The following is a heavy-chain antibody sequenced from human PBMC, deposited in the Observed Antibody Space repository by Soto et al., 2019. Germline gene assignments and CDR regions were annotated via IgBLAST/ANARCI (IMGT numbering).Heavy chain of an antibody. J-gene: IGHJ1*01. CDR2: IYYSGST. D-gene: IGHD3-22*01. V-gene: IGHV4-31*03. CDR3: AIYDSSGSRGFQH. Sequence: QVQLQESGPGLVKPSQTLSLTCTVSGGTISSGAYYWSWIRQHPGKGLEWIGYIYYSGSTYYNPSLKSRVTISVDTSKNQFSLKLSSVTAADTAVYHCAIYDSSGSRGFQHWGQGTLVTVSS. CDR1: GGTISSGAYY.